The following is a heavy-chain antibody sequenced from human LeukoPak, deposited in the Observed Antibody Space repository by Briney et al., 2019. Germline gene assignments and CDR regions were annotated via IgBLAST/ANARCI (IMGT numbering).Heavy chain of an antibody. J-gene: IGHJ4*02. CDR2: LNPYGNDK. D-gene: IGHD3/OR15-3a*01. CDR1: GFTFINYW. CDR3: SRDLGTGRPHDV. Sequence: GGSLRLSCAASGFTFINYWMSWVRQAPGKGLEWVANLNPYGNDKYYDDSVKGRFTISRDNARDSLYLEMHSLRAEDTAIYYCSRDLGTGRPHDVWGRGTLVTVSS. V-gene: IGHV3-7*01.